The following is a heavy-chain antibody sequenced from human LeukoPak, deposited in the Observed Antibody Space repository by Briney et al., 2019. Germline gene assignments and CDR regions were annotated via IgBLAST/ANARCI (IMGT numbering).Heavy chain of an antibody. CDR1: GYTFIGYY. CDR3: ARVVTAVYYYYMDV. Sequence: ASVKVSCKASGYTFIGYYMHWVRQAPGQGLEWMGRINPNSGGTNYAQKFQGRVTMTRDTSISTAYMELSRLRSDDTAVYYCARVVTAVYYYYMDVWGKGTTVTVSS. V-gene: IGHV1-2*06. D-gene: IGHD2-21*02. J-gene: IGHJ6*03. CDR2: INPNSGGT.